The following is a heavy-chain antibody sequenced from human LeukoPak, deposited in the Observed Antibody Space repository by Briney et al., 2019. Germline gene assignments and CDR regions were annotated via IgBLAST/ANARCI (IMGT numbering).Heavy chain of an antibody. J-gene: IGHJ4*02. CDR2: INMGTENP. V-gene: IGHV7-4-1*02. Sequence: ASVKVSCKASGYPFTSYAVNWVRQAPRQGLEWMGWINMGTENPTYAQDFTGRFAFSLDTAVSTAYLQISSLKAGDTAVYYCVRDSLIKGASTLDHWGQGTLVTVSS. CDR1: GYPFTSYA. CDR3: VRDSLIKGASTLDH. D-gene: IGHD1-26*01.